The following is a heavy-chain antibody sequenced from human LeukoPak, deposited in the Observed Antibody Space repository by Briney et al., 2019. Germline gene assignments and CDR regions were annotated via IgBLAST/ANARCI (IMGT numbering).Heavy chain of an antibody. J-gene: IGHJ4*02. D-gene: IGHD3-22*01. V-gene: IGHV3-23*01. CDR3: AKSNRITMRVDSYFDY. CDR1: GFTFSSYW. CDR2: ISISGGST. Sequence: PGGSLRLSCAASGFTFSSYWMHWVRQAPGKGLEWVSGISISGGSTYYADSVKGRFTISRDNSKNTLYLQMNTLRAEDTAVYYCAKSNRITMRVDSYFDYWGQGTLVTVSS.